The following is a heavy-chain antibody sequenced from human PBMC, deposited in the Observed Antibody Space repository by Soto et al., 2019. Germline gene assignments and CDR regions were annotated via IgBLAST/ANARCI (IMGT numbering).Heavy chain of an antibody. J-gene: IGHJ5*02. CDR1: GGSSRNYY. V-gene: IGHV4-4*07. Sequence: SETLSLTCTVSGGSSRNYYWSWIRQPAGKGLEWIGRVYSTGTTNYNPSLRSRVAMSVDTSKNQFSLRLDSVTAADTATYFCASDEYYDRNNWYEPWGLGSLVTV. CDR3: ASDEYYDRNNWYEP. CDR2: VYSTGTT. D-gene: IGHD3-22*01.